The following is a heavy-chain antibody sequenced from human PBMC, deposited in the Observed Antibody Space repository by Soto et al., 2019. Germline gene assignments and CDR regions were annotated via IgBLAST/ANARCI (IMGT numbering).Heavy chain of an antibody. D-gene: IGHD3-22*01. Sequence: SVKVSCKASGGTFSSYAISWVLQAPGQGLEWMGGIIPIFGTANYAQKFQGRVTITADESTSTAYMELSSLRSEDTAVYYCAREGVTYYYDSSGFDYWGQGTLVTVSS. CDR3: AREGVTYYYDSSGFDY. J-gene: IGHJ4*02. V-gene: IGHV1-69*13. CDR2: IIPIFGTA. CDR1: GGTFSSYA.